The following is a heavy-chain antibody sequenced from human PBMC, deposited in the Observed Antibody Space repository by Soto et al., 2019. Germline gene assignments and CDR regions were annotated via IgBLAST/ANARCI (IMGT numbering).Heavy chain of an antibody. CDR1: GGTFSSYA. J-gene: IGHJ6*03. CDR3: ARGGTRFGPTHYCMDV. D-gene: IGHD1-1*01. Sequence: GASVKVSCKASGGTFSSYAISWVRQAPGQGLEWMGWISAYNGNTNYAQKLQGRVTMTTDTSTSTAYMELRSLRSDDTAVYYCARGGTRFGPTHYCMDVWGKGTTVTVSS. CDR2: ISAYNGNT. V-gene: IGHV1-18*01.